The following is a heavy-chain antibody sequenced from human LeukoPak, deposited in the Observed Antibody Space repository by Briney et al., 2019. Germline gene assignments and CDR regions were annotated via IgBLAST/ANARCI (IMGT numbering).Heavy chain of an antibody. CDR3: ARAKRNGFDI. Sequence: GGSLRLSCAASGFTFSSYGMSWVRQAPGKGLEWVSAISSTGGTTYYADSVKGRFTISRDNSKNSLYLQMNSLRAEDTAVHYCARAKRNGFDIWGQGTMVTVSS. J-gene: IGHJ3*02. CDR2: ISSTGGTT. CDR1: GFTFSSYG. V-gene: IGHV3-23*01.